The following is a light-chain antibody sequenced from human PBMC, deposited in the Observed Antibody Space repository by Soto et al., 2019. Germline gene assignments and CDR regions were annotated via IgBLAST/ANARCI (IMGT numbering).Light chain of an antibody. Sequence: EIVLTQSPGSLSFVPGDRAILSCRASQSVPSDYLAWYQHKPGQAPRLLIFGVFSRATGIPDRFSGSGSGTDFTLTISRLEPEDFAVYYCQQYGSTPRTFGLGTKV. CDR1: QSVPSDY. CDR3: QQYGSTPRT. CDR2: GVF. V-gene: IGKV3-20*01. J-gene: IGKJ1*01.